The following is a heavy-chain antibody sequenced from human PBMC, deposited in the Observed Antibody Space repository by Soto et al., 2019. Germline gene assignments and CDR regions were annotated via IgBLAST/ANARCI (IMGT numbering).Heavy chain of an antibody. Sequence: QLQLQESGPGLVKPSETLSLTCTVSGDSISSNNYHWGWIRQPPGKGREWIGSMYHSGNTNHNPSLKRRATLSADTSKNHVSLNPSSVTAADTAVYDCARRRGPTGPTYWGQRTPVTVTS. CDR1: GDSISSNNYH. CDR2: MYHSGNT. J-gene: IGHJ4*02. CDR3: ARRRGPTGPTY. V-gene: IGHV4-39*01. D-gene: IGHD3-10*01.